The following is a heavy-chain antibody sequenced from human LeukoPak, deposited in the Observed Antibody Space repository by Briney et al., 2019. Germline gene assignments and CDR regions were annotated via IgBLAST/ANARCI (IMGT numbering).Heavy chain of an antibody. CDR1: GFTFTSYA. V-gene: IGHV3-23*01. Sequence: GGSLRLSCAASGFTFTSYAMSWVRQAPGKGLKWVSAISGSGGSTYYADSVKGRFTISRDNSKNTLYLQMNSLRAEDTAVYYCAKDRISSYVLWFDPWGQGTLVTVSS. CDR3: AKDRISSYVLWFDP. D-gene: IGHD2-15*01. J-gene: IGHJ5*02. CDR2: ISGSGGST.